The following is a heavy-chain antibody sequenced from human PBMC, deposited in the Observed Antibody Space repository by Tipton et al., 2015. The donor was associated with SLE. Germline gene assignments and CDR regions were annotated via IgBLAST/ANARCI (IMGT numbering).Heavy chain of an antibody. CDR3: AREMIIVRGSSWYQYFQH. V-gene: IGHV4-61*09. CDR2: IYYSGST. Sequence: TLSLTCTVSGGSISSGRYYWCWIRQPAGKGLAWIGHIYYSGSTNYNPSLKSRVAISVDPTENQFSLKLSSVTAADTAVYYGAREMIIVRGSSWYQYFQHWGQGTLVTVSS. J-gene: IGHJ1*01. CDR1: GGSISSGRYY. D-gene: IGHD6-13*01.